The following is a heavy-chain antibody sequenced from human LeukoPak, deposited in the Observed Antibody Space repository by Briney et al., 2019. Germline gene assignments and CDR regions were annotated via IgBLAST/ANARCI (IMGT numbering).Heavy chain of an antibody. V-gene: IGHV3-30*02. D-gene: IGHD3-3*01. CDR2: IHFDGNNK. CDR3: AKVTKRYYDFWSGYLPPYYYMDV. Sequence: GGSLRLSCAASGFTFSNYVIHWVRQAPGKGLEWVAFIHFDGNNKYYADSVKGRFSISRDNSKNTLYLQMNSLRVEDTAVYYCAKVTKRYYDFWSGYLPPYYYMDVWGKGTTVTVSS. J-gene: IGHJ6*03. CDR1: GFTFSNYV.